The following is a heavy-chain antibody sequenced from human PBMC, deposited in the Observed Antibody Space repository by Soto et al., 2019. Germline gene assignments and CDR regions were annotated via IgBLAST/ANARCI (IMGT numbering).Heavy chain of an antibody. CDR2: VSGNGGTT. CDR1: GFPFGSHA. J-gene: IGHJ4*02. Sequence: GGSLRLSCAASGFPFGSHAMSWVRQAPGKGLEWVSLVSGNGGTTNYADSVKGRFTISRDNSQKTLYLQMNSLRAEDTAIYYCAKGKGHTLFGVDTLFDYWGQGTLVTVSS. V-gene: IGHV3-23*01. D-gene: IGHD3-3*01. CDR3: AKGKGHTLFGVDTLFDY.